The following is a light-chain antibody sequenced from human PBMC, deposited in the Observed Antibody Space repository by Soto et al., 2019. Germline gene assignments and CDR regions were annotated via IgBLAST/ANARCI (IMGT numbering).Light chain of an antibody. V-gene: IGKV1-33*01. CDR1: QYIKNY. J-gene: IGKJ4*01. CDR3: QQYDSLPPT. Sequence: DIQMTQSPSSLSAFVGDSINITCQASQYIKNYLNWYQHQPGKAPKLLIYDAFKSDTGVPSRFSGSGSGTDFTFTISNLQPEDIATYFCQQYDSLPPTFGGGTRVEL. CDR2: DAF.